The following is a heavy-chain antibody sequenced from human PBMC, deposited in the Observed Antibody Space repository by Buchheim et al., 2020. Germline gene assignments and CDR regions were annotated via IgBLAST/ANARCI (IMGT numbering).Heavy chain of an antibody. CDR2: INQDGSEK. Sequence: EVQLVETGGGLVQPGESLRLSCAASGFTFSRCWMYWVRQAPGKGLEWVANINQDGSEKHYVDSVKGRFPISNDNPKNSLDLQMNSLRADDTAVYYCVGSPYNSAVFDYWGQGAL. CDR3: VGSPYNSAVFDY. V-gene: IGHV3-7*01. CDR1: GFTFSRCW. J-gene: IGHJ4*02. D-gene: IGHD6-19*01.